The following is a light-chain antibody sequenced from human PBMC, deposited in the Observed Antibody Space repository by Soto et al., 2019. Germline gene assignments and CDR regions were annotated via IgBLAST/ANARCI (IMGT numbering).Light chain of an antibody. V-gene: IGKV3-15*01. CDR2: DAS. Sequence: EIVMTQSPATLSVSPGERATLSCRASQSVSTNLAWYQQKPGQAPRLLICDASTRATDIPARFSGSGSGTEFTLTISSLQSEDFAVYYCQQYNNWPPTWTFGQGTKVDI. CDR1: QSVSTN. J-gene: IGKJ1*01. CDR3: QQYNNWPPTWT.